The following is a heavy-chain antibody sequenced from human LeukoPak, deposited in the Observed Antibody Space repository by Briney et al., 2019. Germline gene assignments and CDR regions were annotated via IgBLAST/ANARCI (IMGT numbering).Heavy chain of an antibody. Sequence: PGGSMRLSCAAAGVTFSSDWMRWVRQAPGEGVEGGGEINQDGSATSYVASLNPRFTISRANAKNSLYLQMTRLRAEDTAVYFCASGYGVLTGHKRGAFDIWGHGTMVTVSS. CDR3: ASGYGVLTGHKRGAFDI. CDR1: GVTFSSDW. D-gene: IGHD3-9*01. J-gene: IGHJ3*02. V-gene: IGHV3-7*01. CDR2: INQDGSAT.